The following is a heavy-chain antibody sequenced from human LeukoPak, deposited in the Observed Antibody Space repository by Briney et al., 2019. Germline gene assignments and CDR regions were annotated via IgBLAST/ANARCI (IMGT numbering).Heavy chain of an antibody. Sequence: ASVKVSCKASGYTFTGYYMHWVRQPPGQGLEWMGRINPNSGGTNYAQKFQGRVTMTRDTSISTAYMELSRLRSDDTAVYYCARGHSLGPGIAARDSRLYYWGQGTLVTVSS. J-gene: IGHJ4*02. CDR3: ARGHSLGPGIAARDSRLYY. V-gene: IGHV1-2*06. CDR1: GYTFTGYY. D-gene: IGHD6-6*01. CDR2: INPNSGGT.